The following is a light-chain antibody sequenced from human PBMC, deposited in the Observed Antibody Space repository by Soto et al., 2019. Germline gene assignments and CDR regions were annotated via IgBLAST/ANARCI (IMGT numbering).Light chain of an antibody. CDR2: TTS. CDR3: QQSHSTPST. V-gene: IGKV1-39*01. Sequence: DIQMTQSPSSLSASVGARVTITCRASQSISSYLNWYQQKPGKAPKLLICTTSSLQSGVPSRFSGSGSGTDFTLNISSLQPEDFATYYCQQSHSTPSTFGKGTRLESK. J-gene: IGKJ5*01. CDR1: QSISSY.